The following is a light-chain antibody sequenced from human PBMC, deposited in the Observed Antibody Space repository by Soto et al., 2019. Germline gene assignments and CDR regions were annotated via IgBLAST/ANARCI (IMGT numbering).Light chain of an antibody. CDR2: LGS. V-gene: IGKV2-28*01. CDR1: QSLLHSNGYNY. CDR3: RQPLKSWT. J-gene: IGKJ1*01. Sequence: DIVMTQSPLSLPVTPGEPASISCRSSQSLLHSNGYNYLDWYLQKPGQSPQLLIYLGSNRASGVPDRFSGSGSGTDFTLKISRVEAEDVGVYYCRQPLKSWTFGQGTKSDIK.